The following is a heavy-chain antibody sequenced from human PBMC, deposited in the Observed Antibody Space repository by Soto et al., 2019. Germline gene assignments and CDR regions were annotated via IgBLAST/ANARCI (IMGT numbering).Heavy chain of an antibody. V-gene: IGHV4-59*01. Sequence: NPSETLSLTCTVSGGSISSYYWSWIRQPPGKGLEWIGYIYYNGNTNYNPSLKSRVTISVDTSKNQFSLKLSSVTAADTAVYYCARDLGVMAYYYYGMDVWGQGTTVTVSS. J-gene: IGHJ6*02. CDR2: IYYNGNT. CDR1: GGSISSYY. D-gene: IGHD2-21*01. CDR3: ARDLGVMAYYYYGMDV.